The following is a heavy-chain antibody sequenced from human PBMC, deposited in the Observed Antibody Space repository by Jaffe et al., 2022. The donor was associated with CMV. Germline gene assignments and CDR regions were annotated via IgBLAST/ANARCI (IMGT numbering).Heavy chain of an antibody. CDR2: ITWNSGSI. V-gene: IGHV3-9*01. CDR1: GFTFDDYA. Sequence: EVQLVESGGGLVQPGRSLRLSCAASGFTFDDYAMHWVRQAPGKGLEWVSGITWNSGSIGYAASVKGRFTISRDNARNSLYLQMNSLRPEDTALYYCAKDVTFDSSGNDYWGQGTLVTVSS. CDR3: AKDVTFDSSGNDY. J-gene: IGHJ4*02. D-gene: IGHD3-22*01.